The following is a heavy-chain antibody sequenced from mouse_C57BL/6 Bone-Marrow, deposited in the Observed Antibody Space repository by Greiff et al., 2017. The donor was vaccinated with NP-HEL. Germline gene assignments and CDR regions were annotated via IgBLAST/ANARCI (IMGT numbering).Heavy chain of an antibody. J-gene: IGHJ3*01. CDR3: ARGRATMAWCAY. CDR1: GFNFKNSY. D-gene: IGHD2-3*01. Sequence: VQLQQSVAELVRPGASVKLSCTASGFNFKNSYMHWVKQRPEQGLEWIGRIDPANGNTKYAPKFKGKATLTADTSSNTAYLQLSSLTSEDTAIYYCARGRATMAWCAYWGQGTLVTVSA. V-gene: IGHV14-3*01. CDR2: IDPANGNT.